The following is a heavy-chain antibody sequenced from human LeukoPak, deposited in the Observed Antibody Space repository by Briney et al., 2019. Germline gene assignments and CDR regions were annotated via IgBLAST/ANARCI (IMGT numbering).Heavy chain of an antibody. D-gene: IGHD6-19*01. J-gene: IGHJ4*02. CDR1: GFTFSNYW. Sequence: GGSLTLSCAASGFTFSNYWMSWVRQAPAKGLEWVANIKQDGSEKYYVDSVKGRFTISRDNAKNSLYLQMNSLRAEDTAVYYCARRGSGWTRVAFDYWGQGTLVTVSS. V-gene: IGHV3-7*01. CDR2: IKQDGSEK. CDR3: ARRGSGWTRVAFDY.